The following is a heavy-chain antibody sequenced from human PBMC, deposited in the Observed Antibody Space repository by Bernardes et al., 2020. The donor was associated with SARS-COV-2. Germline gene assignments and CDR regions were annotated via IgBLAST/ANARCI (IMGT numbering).Heavy chain of an antibody. Sequence: TLSLTCAVSGYSISSSNLWFWIRQPPGKGLEWIGYIYYIGSTYYNPSLKSRVTMSVDTSKNQFSLKLSSVTAVDTAVYYCARRNSATYYFDYWGQGTLVTVSS. D-gene: IGHD3-10*01. J-gene: IGHJ4*02. CDR3: ARRNSATYYFDY. V-gene: IGHV4-28*01. CDR1: GYSISSSNL. CDR2: IYYIGST.